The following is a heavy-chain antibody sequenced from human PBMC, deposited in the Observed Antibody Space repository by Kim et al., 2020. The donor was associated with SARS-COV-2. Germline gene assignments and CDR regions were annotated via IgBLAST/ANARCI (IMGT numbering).Heavy chain of an antibody. CDR3: AASYSSSWYLFDY. Sequence: YAQKFQGRVTMTKDTSTDTAYMELSSLRSEDTAVYYCAASYSSSWYLFDYWGQGTLVTVSS. D-gene: IGHD6-13*01. J-gene: IGHJ4*02. V-gene: IGHV1-24*01.